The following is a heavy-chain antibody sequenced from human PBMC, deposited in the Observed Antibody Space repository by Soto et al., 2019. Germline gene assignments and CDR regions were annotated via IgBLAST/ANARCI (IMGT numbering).Heavy chain of an antibody. CDR1: GVTVSSYS. J-gene: IGHJ4*02. V-gene: IGHV3-48*01. Sequence: PGGSLRLCCAACGVTVSSYSMNWVRQAPGKGLEWVSYISSSSSTIYYADSVKGRFTISRDNSKNTLYLQMNSLRAEDTAVYYCAKDHLRYFDYWGQGTLVTVSS. CDR3: AKDHLRYFDY. CDR2: ISSSSSTI.